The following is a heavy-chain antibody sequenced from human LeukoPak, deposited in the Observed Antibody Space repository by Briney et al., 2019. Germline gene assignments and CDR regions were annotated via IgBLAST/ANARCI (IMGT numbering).Heavy chain of an antibody. D-gene: IGHD2-2*02. Sequence: VASVKVSCKVSGYTLTELSMHWVRQAPGKGLEWMGGFDPEDGETIYAQKFQGRVTMTEDTSTDTAYMELGSLRSEDTAVYYCATVMPVVVPAAIDPYFDYWGQGTLVTVSS. J-gene: IGHJ4*02. CDR2: FDPEDGET. CDR3: ATVMPVVVPAAIDPYFDY. CDR1: GYTLTELS. V-gene: IGHV1-24*01.